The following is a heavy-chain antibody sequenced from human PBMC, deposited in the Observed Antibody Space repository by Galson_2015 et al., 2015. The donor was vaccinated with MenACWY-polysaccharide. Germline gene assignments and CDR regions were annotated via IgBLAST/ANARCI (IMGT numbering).Heavy chain of an antibody. CDR2: IYYSGTI. J-gene: IGHJ6*02. Sequence: IGYIYYSGTIYYNPSLKSRVTISIDTSKNQFSLKLSSVTAADTAVYYCARDSLTVVTPSYYYHYGMDVWGQGTTVTVSS. D-gene: IGHD4-23*01. V-gene: IGHV4-30-4*01. CDR3: ARDSLTVVTPSYYYHYGMDV.